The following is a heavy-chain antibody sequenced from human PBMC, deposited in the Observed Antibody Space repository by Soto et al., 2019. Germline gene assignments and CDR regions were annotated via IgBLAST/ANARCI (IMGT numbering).Heavy chain of an antibody. CDR3: ARASYYYDSSGQQVRPLGY. V-gene: IGHV3-30-3*01. D-gene: IGHD3-22*01. CDR1: GFTFSSYA. Sequence: GGSLRLSCAASGFTFSSYAMHWVRQAPGKGLEWVAVISYDGSNKYYADSVKGRFTISRDNSKNTLYLQMNSLRAEDTAVYYCARASYYYDSSGQQVRPLGYWGQGTLVTVSS. CDR2: ISYDGSNK. J-gene: IGHJ4*02.